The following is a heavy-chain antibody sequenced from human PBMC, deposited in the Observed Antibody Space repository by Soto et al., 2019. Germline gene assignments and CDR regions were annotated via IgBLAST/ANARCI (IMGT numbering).Heavy chain of an antibody. Sequence: PGGSLRLSCAASGFTFDDYAMHWVRQAPGKGLEWVSGISWNSGSIGYADSVKGRFTISRDNAKNSLYLQMNSLRAEDTALHYCAKDIISSWYQGGPNWFDPWGQGTLVTVSS. D-gene: IGHD6-13*01. V-gene: IGHV3-9*01. CDR2: ISWNSGSI. CDR1: GFTFDDYA. J-gene: IGHJ5*02. CDR3: AKDIISSWYQGGPNWFDP.